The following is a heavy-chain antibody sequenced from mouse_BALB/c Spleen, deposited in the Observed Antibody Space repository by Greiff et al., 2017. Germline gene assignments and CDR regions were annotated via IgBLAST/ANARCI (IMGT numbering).Heavy chain of an antibody. Sequence: EVKLVESGGGLVKPGGSLKLSCAASGFTFSSYAMSWVRQTPEKRLEWVATISSGGSYTYYPDSVKGRFTISRDNAKNTLYLQMSSLRSEDTAMYYCARGGNYGWYFDVWGAGTTVTVSS. CDR2: ISSGGSYT. V-gene: IGHV5-9-3*01. CDR3: ARGGNYGWYFDV. CDR1: GFTFSSYA. D-gene: IGHD2-1*01. J-gene: IGHJ1*01.